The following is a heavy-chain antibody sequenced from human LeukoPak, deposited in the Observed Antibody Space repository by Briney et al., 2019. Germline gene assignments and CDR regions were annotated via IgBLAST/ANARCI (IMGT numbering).Heavy chain of an antibody. J-gene: IGHJ4*02. Sequence: GGSLRLSCAASGFTFSSYEMNWVRQAPGKGLEWVSYISSSGSTIYYADSVKGRFTISRDNSQNTVSLQMDSLRVGDTAVYFCAKSGYNRFDYWGQGTLVTVSS. V-gene: IGHV3-48*03. CDR3: AKSGYNRFDY. CDR1: GFTFSSYE. CDR2: ISSSGSTI. D-gene: IGHD5-24*01.